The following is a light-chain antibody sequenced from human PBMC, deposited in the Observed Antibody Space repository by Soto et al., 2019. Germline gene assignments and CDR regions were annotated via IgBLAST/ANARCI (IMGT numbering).Light chain of an antibody. CDR3: QQYHNWPLT. J-gene: IGKJ1*01. V-gene: IGKV3-15*01. Sequence: EIVMTQSPATLSVSPGERASLSCRASQSLSSNLAWYQQKPGQAPRLLIYGASSRATGIPARFSGIGSGTEFTLTISSLQSEDFAVYYCQQYHNWPLTFGQGTKVEI. CDR1: QSLSSN. CDR2: GAS.